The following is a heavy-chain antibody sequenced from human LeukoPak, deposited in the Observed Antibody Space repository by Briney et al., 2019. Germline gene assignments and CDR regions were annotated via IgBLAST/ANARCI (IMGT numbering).Heavy chain of an antibody. Sequence: SETLSLTCTVSGGSISSGGYYWSWIRQHPGKGLEWIGYIYYSGSTYYNPSLKSRVTISVDTSKNQFSLKLSSVTAADTAVYYCASVSRTVTTSSFHPKFDYWGQGTLVTVSS. CDR3: ASVSRTVTTSSFHPKFDY. V-gene: IGHV4-31*03. J-gene: IGHJ4*02. D-gene: IGHD4-11*01. CDR2: IYYSGST. CDR1: GGSISSGGYY.